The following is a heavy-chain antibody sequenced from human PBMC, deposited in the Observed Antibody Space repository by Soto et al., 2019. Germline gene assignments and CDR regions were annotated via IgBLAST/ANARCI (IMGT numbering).Heavy chain of an antibody. CDR3: ARYYGDYKNYFDY. D-gene: IGHD4-17*01. CDR1: GGSISSGGYY. Sequence: SETLSLTCTVSGGSISSGGYYWSWIRQHPGKGQEWIGEINHSGSTNYNPSLNSRVTLSVDTSKNQFSLKLNSVTAADTAVYYCARYYGDYKNYFDYWGQGTLVTVSS. CDR2: INHSGST. V-gene: IGHV4-39*01. J-gene: IGHJ4*02.